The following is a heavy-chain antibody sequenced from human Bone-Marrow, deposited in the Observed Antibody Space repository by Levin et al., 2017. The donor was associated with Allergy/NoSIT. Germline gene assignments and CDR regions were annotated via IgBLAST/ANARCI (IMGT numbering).Heavy chain of an antibody. CDR2: IYSGGST. CDR1: GFTISSNY. Sequence: ASVKVSCAASGFTISSNYMSWVRQAPGKGLEWVSVIYSGGSTYYADSVKGRFTISRDNSKNTLYLQMNSLRAEDTAVYYCARDRIWGPGYYYGMDVWGQGTTVTVSS. V-gene: IGHV3-53*01. J-gene: IGHJ6*02. D-gene: IGHD2-15*01. CDR3: ARDRIWGPGYYYGMDV.